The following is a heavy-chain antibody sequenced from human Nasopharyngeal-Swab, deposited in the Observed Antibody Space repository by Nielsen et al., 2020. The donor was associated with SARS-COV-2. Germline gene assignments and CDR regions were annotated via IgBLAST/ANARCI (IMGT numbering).Heavy chain of an antibody. V-gene: IGHV4-39*01. J-gene: IGHJ4*02. CDR1: GGSISSSSYY. D-gene: IGHD3-22*01. Sequence: SETLSLTCTVSGGSISSSSYYWGWLRQPPGKGLEWIGSIYYSGSTYYNPSLKSRVTISVDTSKNQFSLKLSSVTAADTAVYYCARRRSYDSSSFDYWGQGTLVTVSS. CDR3: ARRRSYDSSSFDY. CDR2: IYYSGST.